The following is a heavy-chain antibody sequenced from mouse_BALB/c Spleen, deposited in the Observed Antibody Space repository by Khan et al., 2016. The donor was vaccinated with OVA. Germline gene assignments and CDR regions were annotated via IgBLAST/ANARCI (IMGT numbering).Heavy chain of an antibody. D-gene: IGHD2-14*01. CDR3: ARVGYNGTMDY. CDR1: GYTFTNYG. CDR2: INTYTGEP. V-gene: IGHV9-3-1*01. J-gene: IGHJ4*01. Sequence: QIQLVQSGPELKKPGETVKISCKASGYTFTNYGMNWVKQAPGKGLKWMGWINTYTGEPTYADDFKGRFAFSLETSASTAYLQINNLKNEDTATSFCARVGYNGTMDYWGQGTSVTVSS.